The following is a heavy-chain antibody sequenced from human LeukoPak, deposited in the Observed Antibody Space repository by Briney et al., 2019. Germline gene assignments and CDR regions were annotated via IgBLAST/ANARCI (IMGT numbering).Heavy chain of an antibody. J-gene: IGHJ3*02. D-gene: IGHD1-26*01. V-gene: IGHV4-39*07. CDR1: GGSITNTNDY. CDR2: IFYNGSP. Sequence: SETLSLTCTASGGSITNTNDYWGWVRQSPGRGLEWLGNIFYNGSPYYNPSLKSRVAISVDTSKNHFSLTLNAVTAADTAVYYCASYSGTYSAFEIWGQGTQVTVSS. CDR3: ASYSGTYSAFEI.